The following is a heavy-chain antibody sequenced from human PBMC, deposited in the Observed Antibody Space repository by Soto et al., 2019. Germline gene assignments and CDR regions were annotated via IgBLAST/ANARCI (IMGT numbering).Heavy chain of an antibody. V-gene: IGHV1-8*01. CDR2: MNPNSGNT. Sequence: QVQLVQSGAEVKKPGASVKVSCKASGYTFTSYDINWVRQATGQGLEWMGWMNPNSGNTGYAQKFQGRVTMTRNTSISTAYMELSSLRSEDTAVYYCARVNLYSYGYSSYGMDVWGQGTTVTVSS. CDR3: ARVNLYSYGYSSYGMDV. D-gene: IGHD5-18*01. J-gene: IGHJ6*02. CDR1: GYTFTSYD.